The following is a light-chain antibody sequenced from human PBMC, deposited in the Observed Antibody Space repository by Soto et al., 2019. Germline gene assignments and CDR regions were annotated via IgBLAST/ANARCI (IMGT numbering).Light chain of an antibody. V-gene: IGLV2-23*02. CDR1: SSDVGSYSL. J-gene: IGLJ1*01. CDR2: EVS. CDR3: CSYAGSTTLYV. Sequence: QSVLTQPASVSGSPGQSIIISCTGTSSDVGSYSLVSWYQQHPGKATKLMIYEVSKRPSGVSNRFSASKSGNTASLTISGLQAEDEADYYCCSYAGSTTLYVFGSGTKVTVL.